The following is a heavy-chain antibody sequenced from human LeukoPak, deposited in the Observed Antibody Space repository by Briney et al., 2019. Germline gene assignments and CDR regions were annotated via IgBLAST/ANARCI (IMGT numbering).Heavy chain of an antibody. J-gene: IGHJ4*02. CDR1: GDSFSSGGYY. Sequence: SETLSLTCTVSGDSFSSGGYYWAWLRQHPGRGREWFGYIYYSGTTYYSPSFKSRLTMSVDTSKSQFSLTLSSVTAADTAVYYCARDLDGYNSVDYWGQGTLVTVSS. D-gene: IGHD5-24*01. CDR3: ARDLDGYNSVDY. CDR2: IYYSGTT. V-gene: IGHV4-31*03.